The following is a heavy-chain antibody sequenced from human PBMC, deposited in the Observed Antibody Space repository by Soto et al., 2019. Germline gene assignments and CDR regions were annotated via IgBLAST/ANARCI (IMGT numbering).Heavy chain of an antibody. Sequence: SETLSLTCTVSGGSISSGGYYWSWIRQHPGKGLEWIGYIYYSGSTYYNPSLKSRVTISVDTSKNQFSLKLSSVTAADTAVYYCARDMCGDCFSFDSWGQGTLVTVSS. CDR2: IYYSGST. J-gene: IGHJ4*02. V-gene: IGHV4-31*03. CDR1: GGSISSGGYY. CDR3: ARDMCGDCFSFDS. D-gene: IGHD2-21*02.